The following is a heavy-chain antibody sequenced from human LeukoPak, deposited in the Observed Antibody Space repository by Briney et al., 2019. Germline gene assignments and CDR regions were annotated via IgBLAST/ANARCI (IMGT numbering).Heavy chain of an antibody. CDR3: RQNYMDV. V-gene: IGHV4-4*02. J-gene: IGHJ6*03. CDR2: IYHRGNT. CDR1: GGSISSSNW. Sequence: PSGTLSLTCAVSGGSISSSNWWNWVRQTPGKGLEWIGEIYHRGNTHYNPSLKSRVTMSVDTSTNQFSLRVNSVTAADTAVYYCRQNYMDVWGKGTTVTVSS.